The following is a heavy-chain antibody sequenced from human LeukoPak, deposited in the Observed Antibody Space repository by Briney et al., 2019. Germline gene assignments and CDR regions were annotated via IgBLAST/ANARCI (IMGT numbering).Heavy chain of an antibody. V-gene: IGHV4-4*07. CDR1: GGSIISYY. CDR3: ARELYSGSYYVGFDY. J-gene: IGHJ4*02. D-gene: IGHD1-26*01. Sequence: SETLSLPCPVSGGSIISYYWSWIRQPAGKGLEWIGRIYTSGSTNYNPSLKSRVTMSVDTSKNQFSLKLSSVTAADTAVYYCARELYSGSYYVGFDYWGQGTLVTVSS. CDR2: IYTSGST.